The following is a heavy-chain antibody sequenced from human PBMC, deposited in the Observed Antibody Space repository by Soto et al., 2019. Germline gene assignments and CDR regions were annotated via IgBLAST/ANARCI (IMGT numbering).Heavy chain of an antibody. CDR1: GFTFSSYA. D-gene: IGHD7-27*01. Sequence: ESVGGVVQPGRSLRLSCAASGFTFSSYAMHWVRQAPGKGLEWVAVISYDGSNKYYADSVKGRFTISRDNSKNTLYLQMNSLRAEDTAVYYCAQPWAVAFDYWGQGTLVTVSS. CDR2: ISYDGSNK. CDR3: AQPWAVAFDY. J-gene: IGHJ4*02. V-gene: IGHV3-30-3*01.